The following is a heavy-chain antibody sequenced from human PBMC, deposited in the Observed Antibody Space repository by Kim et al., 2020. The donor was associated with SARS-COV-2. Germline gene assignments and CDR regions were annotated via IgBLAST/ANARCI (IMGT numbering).Heavy chain of an antibody. J-gene: IGHJ4*02. CDR2: ISYDGSNK. CDR1: GFTFSSYA. Sequence: GGSLRLSCAASGFTFSSYAMHWVRQAPGKGLEWVAVISYDGSNKYYADSVKGRFTISRDNSKNTLYLQMNSLRAEDTAVYYCARVVGGSRLYFDYWGQGTLVTVSS. CDR3: ARVVGGSRLYFDY. V-gene: IGHV3-30-3*01. D-gene: IGHD1-26*01.